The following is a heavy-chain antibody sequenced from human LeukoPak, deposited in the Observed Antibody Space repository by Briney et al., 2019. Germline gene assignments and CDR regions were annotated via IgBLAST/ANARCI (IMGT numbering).Heavy chain of an antibody. J-gene: IGHJ4*02. D-gene: IGHD3-3*01. CDR2: IYTSGST. CDR3: ARGYYDFWSGYFDY. CDR1: GGSISSGSYY. Sequence: SQTLSLTCTVSGGSISSGSYYWSWIRQPAGKGLEWIGRIYTSGSTNYNPSLKSRVTISVDTSKNQFSLKLSPVTAADTAVYYCARGYYDFWSGYFDYWGQGTLVTVSS. V-gene: IGHV4-61*02.